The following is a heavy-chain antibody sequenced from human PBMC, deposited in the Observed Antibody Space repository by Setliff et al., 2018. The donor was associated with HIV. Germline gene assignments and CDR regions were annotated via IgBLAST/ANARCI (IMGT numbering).Heavy chain of an antibody. V-gene: IGHV1-8*02. CDR3: ARAGGYCGSTSCPYYFDY. J-gene: IGHJ4*02. D-gene: IGHD2-2*01. CDR2: TNPNSANT. CDR1: GYTFTSHD. Sequence: ASVKVSCKASGYTFTSHDINWVRQATGQGLEWMGWTNPNSANTGYAQKFQGRVTMTRNTSISTAYMELSSLRSEDTAVYYCARAGGYCGSTSCPYYFDYWGQGTLVTVSS.